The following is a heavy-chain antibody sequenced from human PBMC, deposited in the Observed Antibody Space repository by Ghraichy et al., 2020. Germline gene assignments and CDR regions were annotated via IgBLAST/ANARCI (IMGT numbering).Heavy chain of an antibody. V-gene: IGHV1-3*01. J-gene: IGHJ4*02. D-gene: IGHD1-14*01. CDR2: INVDNGNT. Sequence: ASVKVSCKASGYTFTGFNIHWVCQAPGQRLQWMGWINVDNGNTKHSQRFRGRVTTISDTSARTVYMELSSLTSEDTGVYYCARGGPATRKDFDYWGQGTLVTVSS. CDR1: GYTFTGFN. CDR3: ARGGPATRKDFDY.